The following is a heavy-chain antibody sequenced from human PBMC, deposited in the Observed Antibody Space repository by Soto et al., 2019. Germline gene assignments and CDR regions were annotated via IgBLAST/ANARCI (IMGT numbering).Heavy chain of an antibody. CDR1: GYTFTNYG. CDR3: APHTLDTGMPSGY. CDR2: IGGYKGNT. V-gene: IGHV1-18*01. Sequence: QVQLVQSGAEVREPGASVKVSCKASGYTFTNYGVSWGGQAPGQGLEWMGWIGGYKGNTNYAQKLQGRVTLTTDTSTSTAYMELRSLRSDDTAVYYCAPHTLDTGMPSGYWGQGTLVTVSS. D-gene: IGHD5-18*01. J-gene: IGHJ4*02.